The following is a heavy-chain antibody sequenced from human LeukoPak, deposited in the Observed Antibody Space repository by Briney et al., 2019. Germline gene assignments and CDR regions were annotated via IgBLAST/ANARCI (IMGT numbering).Heavy chain of an antibody. CDR1: GDSVSSNSFA. J-gene: IGHJ4*02. CDR3: ARAVAGTEGWFDY. D-gene: IGHD6-19*01. V-gene: IGHV6-1*01. CDR2: TYYRSKWYN. Sequence: SQTLSLTCAISGDSVSSNSFAWNWIRQPPSRGLEWLGRTYYRSKWYNDYAVPVKSRIAINPDTSRNQFSLQLNSVTPEDTAVYYCARAVAGTEGWFDYWGQGALVTVSS.